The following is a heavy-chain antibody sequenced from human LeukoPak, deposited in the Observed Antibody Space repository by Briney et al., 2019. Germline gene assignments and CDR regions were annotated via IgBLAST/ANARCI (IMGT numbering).Heavy chain of an antibody. D-gene: IGHD1-14*01. CDR1: GFTFSSYA. CDR2: ISGSGGST. CDR3: AQQRGRITPLDY. Sequence: GSLRLSCAASGFTFSSYAMSWVRQAPGKGLEWGSAISGSGGSTYYADSVKGRFTISRDNSKNTLYLQMNSLRAEDTAVYYCAQQRGRITPLDYWGQGTLVTVSS. J-gene: IGHJ4*02. V-gene: IGHV3-23*01.